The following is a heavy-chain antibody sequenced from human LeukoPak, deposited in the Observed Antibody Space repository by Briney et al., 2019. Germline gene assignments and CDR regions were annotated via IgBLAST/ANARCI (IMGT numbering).Heavy chain of an antibody. J-gene: IGHJ5*02. CDR3: ARSYDFWSGPPFDP. CDR2: INPNSGGT. V-gene: IGHV1-2*02. Sequence: ASVKVSCKASGYTFTGHYMHWVRQAPGQGLEWMGWINPNSGGTKNAQKFQGRVTLTRDTSISTAYMELSRLRCDDTAVYYCARSYDFWSGPPFDPWGQGTLVTVSS. D-gene: IGHD3-3*01. CDR1: GYTFTGHY.